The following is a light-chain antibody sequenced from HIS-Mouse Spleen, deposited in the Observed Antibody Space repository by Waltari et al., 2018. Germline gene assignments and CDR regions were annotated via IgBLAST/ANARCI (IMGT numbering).Light chain of an antibody. CDR1: QSVSSSY. V-gene: IGKV3-20*01. Sequence: EIVLTLSPGTLSLSPGERATISCRASQSVSSSYLAWYQQKPGQAPRLLIYGASSRATGIPDRFSGSGSGTDFTLTISRLEPEDFAVYYCQQYGSSPPETFGQGTKVEIK. J-gene: IGKJ1*01. CDR2: GAS. CDR3: QQYGSSPPET.